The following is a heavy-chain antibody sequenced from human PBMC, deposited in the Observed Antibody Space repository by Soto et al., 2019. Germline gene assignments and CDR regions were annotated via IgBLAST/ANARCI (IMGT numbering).Heavy chain of an antibody. CDR2: ISGSGGST. CDR3: AKRRIPYHYDVWCGYPPIYDYYMDV. Sequence: EVQLLESGGGLVQPGGSLRLSCAASGFTFSSYAMSWVRQAPGQGLEWVSAISGSGGSTYYADSVKGRFTISTDNSKTMLDQQMTSLRAEDTAGYYCAKRRIPYHYDVWCGYPPIYDYYMDVWGSGTTVTVSS. J-gene: IGHJ6*03. CDR1: GFTFSSYA. D-gene: IGHD3-3*01. V-gene: IGHV3-23*01.